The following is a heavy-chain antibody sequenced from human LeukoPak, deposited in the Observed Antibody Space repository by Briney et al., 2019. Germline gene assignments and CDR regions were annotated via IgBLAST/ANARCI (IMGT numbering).Heavy chain of an antibody. D-gene: IGHD2-2*01. V-gene: IGHV1-8*01. J-gene: IGHJ6*03. CDR1: GYTFTSYD. Sequence: ASVKVSCKASGYTFTSYDINWVRQATGQGLEWMGWMNPNSGNTGYAQKFQGRVTMTRNTSISTAYMELSSLRSEDTAVYYCARSQDIVVVPAANHMYYYYMDVWGKGTTVTISS. CDR3: ARSQDIVVVPAANHMYYYYMDV. CDR2: MNPNSGNT.